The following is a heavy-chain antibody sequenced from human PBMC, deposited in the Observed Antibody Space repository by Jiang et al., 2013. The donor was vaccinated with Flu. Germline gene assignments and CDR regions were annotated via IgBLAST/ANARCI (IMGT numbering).Heavy chain of an antibody. CDR2: IYYSGST. CDR3: ASGLTGTIDY. J-gene: IGHJ4*02. V-gene: IGHV4-39*01. D-gene: IGHD1-1*01. CDR1: GGSISSSSYY. Sequence: GPGLVKPSETLSLTCTVSGGSISSSSYYWGWIRQPPGKGLEWIGSIYYSGSTYYNPSLKSRVTISVDTSKNQFSLKLSSVTAADTAVYYCASGLTGTIDYWGQGTLVTVSS.